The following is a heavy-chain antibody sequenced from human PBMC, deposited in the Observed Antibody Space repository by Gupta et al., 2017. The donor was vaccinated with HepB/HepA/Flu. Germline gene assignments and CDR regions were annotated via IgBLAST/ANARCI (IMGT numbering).Heavy chain of an antibody. Sequence: EVQLLESGGGLVQPGGSLRLSCAASGFTFSTYAMSWVRQAPGKGLEWVSAISGSGDSAYYADSVKGRFTIARDNSKDTLYLQMNSLRAEDTAVYYCAKRSSGWSFFQHWGQGTLVTVSS. D-gene: IGHD6-19*01. CDR2: ISGSGDSA. CDR1: GFTFSTYA. V-gene: IGHV3-23*01. CDR3: AKRSSGWSFFQH. J-gene: IGHJ1*01.